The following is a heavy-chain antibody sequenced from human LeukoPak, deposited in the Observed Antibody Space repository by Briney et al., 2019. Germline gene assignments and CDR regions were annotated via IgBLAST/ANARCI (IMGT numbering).Heavy chain of an antibody. D-gene: IGHD2-2*02. Sequence: SETLSLTCTVSGGSISSYYWSWIRQPPGKGLEWIGYIYYSGCTNYNPSLKSRVTISVDTSKNQFSLKLSSVPAADTAVYYCARTQLLYHYFDYWGQGTLVTVSS. J-gene: IGHJ4*02. V-gene: IGHV4-59*01. CDR3: ARTQLLYHYFDY. CDR1: GGSISSYY. CDR2: IYYSGCT.